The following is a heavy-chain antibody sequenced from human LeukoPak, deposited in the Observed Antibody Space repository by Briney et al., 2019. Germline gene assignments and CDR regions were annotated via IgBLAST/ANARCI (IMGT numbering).Heavy chain of an antibody. Sequence: KTSETLSLTCTVSGGSISSSSYYWGWIRQPPGKGLEWIGSIYYSGSTYYNPSLKSRVTISVDTSKNQFSLKLSSVTAADTAVYYCARRIGYCSSTSCYAGDLDAFDIWGQGTMVTVSS. J-gene: IGHJ3*02. CDR1: GGSISSSSYY. V-gene: IGHV4-39*07. CDR2: IYYSGST. D-gene: IGHD2-2*01. CDR3: ARRIGYCSSTSCYAGDLDAFDI.